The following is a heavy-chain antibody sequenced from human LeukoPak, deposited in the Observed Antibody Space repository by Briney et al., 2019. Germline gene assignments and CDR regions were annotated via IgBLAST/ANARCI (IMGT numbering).Heavy chain of an antibody. Sequence: PGGSLRLSCTTSGFTFSTYSMNWVRQAPGKGLEWVSYISSSSSTIYYADSVKGRFTISRDNAKNSLYLQMNSLRAEDTAVYYCASLGLAMATIRRDAFDIWGQGTMVTVSS. J-gene: IGHJ3*02. CDR1: GFTFSTYS. CDR2: ISSSSSTI. V-gene: IGHV3-48*04. CDR3: ASLGLAMATIRRDAFDI. D-gene: IGHD5-24*01.